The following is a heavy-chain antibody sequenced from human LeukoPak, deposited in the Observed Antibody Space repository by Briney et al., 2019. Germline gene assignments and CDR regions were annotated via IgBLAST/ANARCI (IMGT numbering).Heavy chain of an antibody. V-gene: IGHV1-69*05. D-gene: IGHD3-22*01. CDR1: GGTFSSYA. J-gene: IGHJ6*03. Sequence: SVKVSCKASGGTFSSYAISWVRQAPGQGLEWMGGIIPIFGTANYAQKFQGRVTITTDESTSTAYMELSSLRSEDTAVYYCARGPLGYYDSSGYYYCYYYYMDVWGKGTTVTVSS. CDR2: IIPIFGTA. CDR3: ARGPLGYYDSSGYYYCYYYYMDV.